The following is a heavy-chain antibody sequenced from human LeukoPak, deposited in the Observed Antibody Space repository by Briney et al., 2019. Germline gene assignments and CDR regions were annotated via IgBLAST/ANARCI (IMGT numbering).Heavy chain of an antibody. CDR1: GYTFTSYY. CDR2: INPSGGST. V-gene: IGHV1-46*01. D-gene: IGHD3-22*01. J-gene: IGHJ4*02. CDR3: AREWASYDRSGYYPFDH. Sequence: GASVKVSCKASGYTFTSYYMHWVRQAPGQGLEWMGIINPSGGSTSYAQKFQGRVTMTRDTSTSTVYMELSSLRAEDTAVYYCAREWASYDRSGYYPFDHWGQGTLVTVSS.